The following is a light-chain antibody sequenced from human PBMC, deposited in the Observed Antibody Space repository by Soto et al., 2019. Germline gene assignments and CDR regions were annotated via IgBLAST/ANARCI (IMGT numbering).Light chain of an antibody. CDR2: DAS. Sequence: DIKMSQSPSTLCATVGDRVTITCRANQSIRTWLAWYQHKPGKAPKFLIYDASTVESGVPSRFSGSGSGTEFTLTITSLQPEDSATYYCLQDHKSPLTFGQGTKVDVK. CDR1: QSIRTW. CDR3: LQDHKSPLT. J-gene: IGKJ1*01. V-gene: IGKV1-5*01.